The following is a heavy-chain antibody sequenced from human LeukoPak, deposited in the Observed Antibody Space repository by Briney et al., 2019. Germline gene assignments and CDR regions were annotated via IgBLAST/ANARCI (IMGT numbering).Heavy chain of an antibody. J-gene: IGHJ4*02. Sequence: SETLSLTCTVSGGSISSYYWSWIRQPPGKGLEWIGYIYYSGSTNYNPSLKSRVTISVDTSKNQFSLKLSSVTAADTAVYYCARAVAVAGGFGYWGQGTLVTVSS. CDR1: GGSISSYY. CDR3: ARAVAVAGGFGY. CDR2: IYYSGST. D-gene: IGHD6-19*01. V-gene: IGHV4-59*01.